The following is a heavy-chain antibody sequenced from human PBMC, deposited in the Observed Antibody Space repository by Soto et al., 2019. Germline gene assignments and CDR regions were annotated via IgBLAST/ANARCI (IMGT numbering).Heavy chain of an antibody. CDR1: GFTFGNYW. J-gene: IGHJ4*02. CDR3: ARAEVEY. CDR2: MTSDGRTT. V-gene: IGHV3-74*03. Sequence: GGSQRLSCAASGFTFGNYWMHWVRQAPGKGPEWVSRMTSDGRTTQYADSVKGRFTVSRDNAKNTLYLQMNSLRAEDTAVYYCARAEVEYWGLGTMVTVSS.